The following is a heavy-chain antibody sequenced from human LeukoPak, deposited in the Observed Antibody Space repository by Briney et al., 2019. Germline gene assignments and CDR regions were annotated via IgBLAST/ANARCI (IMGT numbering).Heavy chain of an antibody. V-gene: IGHV6-1*01. CDR1: GDSVSSNSAA. CDR2: TYYRSKWYN. D-gene: IGHD6-19*01. J-gene: IGHJ4*02. Sequence: ASQTLSLTCAISGDSVSSNSAAWNWIRQSPSRGLEWLGRTYYRSKWYNDYAVSVKSRITINPDTSKNQFSLQLNSVTPEDTAVYYCARVNSSGWFYADYFDYWGQGTLVTVSS. CDR3: ARVNSSGWFYADYFDY.